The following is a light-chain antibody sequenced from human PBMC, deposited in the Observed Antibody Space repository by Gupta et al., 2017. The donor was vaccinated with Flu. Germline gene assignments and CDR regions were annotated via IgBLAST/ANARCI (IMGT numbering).Light chain of an antibody. CDR3: QQSYSTPYS. CDR1: QSITSY. J-gene: IGKJ2*03. V-gene: IGKV1-39*01. Sequence: GDRVTITCRASQSITSYVNWYQQKPGRAPKLLIYAASSLESGVPSRFSGSASGTDFTLTVSSLEPEDFATYYCQQSYSTPYSFGQGTRLEIK. CDR2: AAS.